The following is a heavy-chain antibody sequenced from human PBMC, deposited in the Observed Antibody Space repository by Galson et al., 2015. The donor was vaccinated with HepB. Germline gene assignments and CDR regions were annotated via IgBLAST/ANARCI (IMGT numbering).Heavy chain of an antibody. D-gene: IGHD3-3*01. CDR3: VRDHVGSGYYYFDY. CDR2: ITGNGGST. CDR1: GFTLDDYG. V-gene: IGHV3-20*04. J-gene: IGHJ4*02. Sequence: LRLSCAASGFTLDDYGMSWVRQAPGKGLEWVSGITGNGGSTGYIDSVKGRVTISRDNAKNSLYLQMNSLRAEDTALYYCVRDHVGSGYYYFDYWGQGILVTVSS.